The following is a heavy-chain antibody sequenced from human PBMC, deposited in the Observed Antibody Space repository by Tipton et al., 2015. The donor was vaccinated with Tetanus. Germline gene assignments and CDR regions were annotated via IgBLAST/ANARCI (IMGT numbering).Heavy chain of an antibody. CDR2: INPDGRRT. CDR1: GFIFSTYS. Sequence: GSLRLSCEASGFIFSTYSMNWVRQAPGKGLVWISRINPDGRRTNYADSVKGRFTISRDHAKNTVYLQMNSLRAEDTAVYFCARRSLTNYGLDVWGQGTPVTVSS. J-gene: IGHJ6*02. CDR3: ARRSLTNYGLDV. V-gene: IGHV3-74*01. D-gene: IGHD1-1*01.